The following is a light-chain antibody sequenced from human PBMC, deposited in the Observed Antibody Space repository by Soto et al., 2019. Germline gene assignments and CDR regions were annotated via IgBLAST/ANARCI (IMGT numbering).Light chain of an antibody. CDR2: EVN. V-gene: IGLV2-8*01. Sequence: QSALTQPPSASGSSGQSVTISCTGTSSDIGGYNFVSWYQQHPGKAPKLMIDEVNKRPSGVPDLFSGSKSGNTASLTVSGLQAEDEADYYCSSYADTNNLVFGGGTQLTVL. CDR1: SSDIGGYNF. J-gene: IGLJ2*01. CDR3: SSYADTNNLV.